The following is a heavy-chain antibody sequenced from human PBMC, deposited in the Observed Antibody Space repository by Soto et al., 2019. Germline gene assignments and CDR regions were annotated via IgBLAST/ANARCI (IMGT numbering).Heavy chain of an antibody. Sequence: EVQLVESGGGLVKPGGSLRLSCEASGFTFSSYTLNWVRQAPGKGLEWVSLISSTSSYIYYAGSVKGRFTISRDNADNSLYLQMNSLRAEDTAIYYCARTTEYYGSGRFDYWGQGTLVTVSS. D-gene: IGHD3-10*01. CDR2: ISSTSSYI. J-gene: IGHJ4*02. V-gene: IGHV3-21*01. CDR3: ARTTEYYGSGRFDY. CDR1: GFTFSSYT.